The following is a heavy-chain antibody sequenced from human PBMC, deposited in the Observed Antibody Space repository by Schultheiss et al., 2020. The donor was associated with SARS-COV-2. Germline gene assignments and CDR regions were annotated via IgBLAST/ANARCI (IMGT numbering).Heavy chain of an antibody. CDR3: ALDTQGSSSWYFGYYYYGMDV. J-gene: IGHJ6*02. CDR2: INSDGSST. V-gene: IGHV3-74*01. CDR1: GFTFSNYG. Sequence: GGSLRLSCAASGFTFSNYGMLWVRQAPGKGLEWVSRINSDGSSTSYADSVKGRFTISRDNAKNTLYLQMNSLRAEDTAVYYCALDTQGSSSWYFGYYYYGMDVWGQGTTVTVSS. D-gene: IGHD6-13*01.